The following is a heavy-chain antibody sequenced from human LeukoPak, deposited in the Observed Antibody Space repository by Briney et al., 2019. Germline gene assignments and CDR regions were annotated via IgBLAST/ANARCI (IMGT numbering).Heavy chain of an antibody. J-gene: IGHJ3*02. V-gene: IGHV4-59*01. CDR3: ARDRDDYGDPDAFDM. D-gene: IGHD4-17*01. CDR1: GVSISSYY. Sequence: SETLSLTCTVSGVSISSYYWSWIRQPPGKGLEWVGYIYYSGSTNHNPSLKSRVTMSIDTSKSQFSLKLDSVTTADTAVYYCARDRDDYGDPDAFDMWGQGTMVTVSS. CDR2: IYYSGST.